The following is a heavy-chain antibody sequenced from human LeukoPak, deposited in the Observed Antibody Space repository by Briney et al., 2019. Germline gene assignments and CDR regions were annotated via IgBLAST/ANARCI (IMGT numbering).Heavy chain of an antibody. CDR3: ARTSSGSYYGY. V-gene: IGHV3-23*01. Sequence: GGSLRLSCAVSGFTFSTYAMSWVRQAPGQGLDWVSGISGSGAGTYYADSVKGRFTISRDNSKNTLYLQMNSLRAEDTAVYYCARTSSGSYYGYWGQGTLVTVSS. CDR2: ISGSGAGT. J-gene: IGHJ4*02. D-gene: IGHD1-26*01. CDR1: GFTFSTYA.